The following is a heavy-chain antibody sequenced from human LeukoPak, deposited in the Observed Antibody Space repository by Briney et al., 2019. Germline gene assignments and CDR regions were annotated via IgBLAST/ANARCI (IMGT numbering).Heavy chain of an antibody. Sequence: PSQTLSLTCTVSGGSISSGGYYCSWVRQHPGKGLEWIAYIYYSGSTYYNPSLKSRVTISVDTSKNQFSLKLSSVTAADTAVYYCARRVRALAAAYFDYWGQGTLVTVSS. CDR1: GGSISSGGYY. V-gene: IGHV4-31*03. CDR2: IYYSGST. D-gene: IGHD6-13*01. CDR3: ARRVRALAAAYFDY. J-gene: IGHJ4*02.